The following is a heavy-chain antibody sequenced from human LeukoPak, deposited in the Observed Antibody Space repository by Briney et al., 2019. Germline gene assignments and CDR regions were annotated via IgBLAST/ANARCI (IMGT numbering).Heavy chain of an antibody. CDR2: IYNSGST. J-gene: IGHJ3*02. CDR3: ASVLYYYDSSAHGAFDI. CDR1: GGSISSYY. Sequence: PSETLSLTCTVSGGSISSYYWSWIRQPPGKGLEWIGYIYNSGSTNYNPSLKSRVTISVDTSKNQFSLKLSSVTAADTAVYYCASVLYYYDSSAHGAFDIWGQGTMVTVSS. V-gene: IGHV4-59*08. D-gene: IGHD3-22*01.